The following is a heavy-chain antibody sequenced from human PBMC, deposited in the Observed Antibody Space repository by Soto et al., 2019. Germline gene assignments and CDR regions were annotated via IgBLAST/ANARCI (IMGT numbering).Heavy chain of an antibody. CDR3: AKDRNHYGSGSYFDY. D-gene: IGHD3-10*01. Sequence: EVQLLESGGGLVQPGGSLRVSCAASGFALNIYAMSWVRQAPGKGLEWVSVISGSADSTNYADSVKGRFTISRDNSKNTVYLQMNSLRVEDTAVYXCAKDRNHYGSGSYFDYWGQGTLVTVSS. J-gene: IGHJ4*02. CDR1: GFALNIYA. V-gene: IGHV3-23*01. CDR2: ISGSADST.